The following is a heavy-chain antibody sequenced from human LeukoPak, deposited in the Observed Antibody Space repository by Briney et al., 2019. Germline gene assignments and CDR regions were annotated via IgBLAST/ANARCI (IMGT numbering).Heavy chain of an antibody. J-gene: IGHJ6*02. V-gene: IGHV1-18*01. D-gene: IGHD3-9*01. CDR2: ISAYNGNT. CDR1: GYTFTSYG. CDR3: ARVDDIFTGSVWTVYFYAMDV. Sequence: ASVKVSCKASGYTFTSYGISWVRQAPGQGLEWMGWISAYNGNTNYAQKLQGRVTMTTDTSTSTAYMELRSLRSDDTAVYYCARVDDIFTGSVWTVYFYAMDVWGQGTTVTVSS.